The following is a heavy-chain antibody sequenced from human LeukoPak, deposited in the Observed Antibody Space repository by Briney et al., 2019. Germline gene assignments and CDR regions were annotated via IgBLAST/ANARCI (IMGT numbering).Heavy chain of an antibody. V-gene: IGHV4-59*01. CDR2: IYYSGST. CDR1: GGSISSYY. CDR3: ARDGPMTQSGAFDI. J-gene: IGHJ3*02. Sequence: ASETLSLTCPVSGGSISSYYWSWVRRPPREGLGWVGDIYYSGSTNYNPSLKSRVTISVDTSKNQFSLKLSSVTAADTAVYYCARDGPMTQSGAFDIWGQGTMVTVSS. D-gene: IGHD3-10*01.